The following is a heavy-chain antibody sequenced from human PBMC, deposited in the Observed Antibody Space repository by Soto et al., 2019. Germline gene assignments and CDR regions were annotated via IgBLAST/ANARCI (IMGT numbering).Heavy chain of an antibody. D-gene: IGHD2-15*01. Sequence: TSETLSLTCAVYGGSFSGYYWSWIRQPPGKGLEWIGEINHSGSTNYNPSLKSRVTISVDTSKNQFSLKLSSVTAADTAVYYCARGYCSGGSCEITAYYMDVWGKGTTVTVSS. CDR3: ARGYCSGGSCEITAYYMDV. V-gene: IGHV4-34*01. CDR1: GGSFSGYY. J-gene: IGHJ6*03. CDR2: INHSGST.